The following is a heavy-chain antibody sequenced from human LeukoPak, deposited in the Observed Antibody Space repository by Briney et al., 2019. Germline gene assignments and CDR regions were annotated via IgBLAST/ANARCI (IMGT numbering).Heavy chain of an antibody. CDR1: GGSVSSNNYY. Sequence: SETLSLTCTVSGGSVSSNNYYWNWSRQPPGKRLEWIAYIYYTCSTNYNPSPNTRVTISVDTPNNQFSLKLTSLTAADTAVYYCARQQLSQLYSFDNWGQGTLVTVSS. J-gene: IGHJ4*02. D-gene: IGHD6-13*01. CDR2: IYYTCST. V-gene: IGHV4-61*01. CDR3: ARQQLSQLYSFDN.